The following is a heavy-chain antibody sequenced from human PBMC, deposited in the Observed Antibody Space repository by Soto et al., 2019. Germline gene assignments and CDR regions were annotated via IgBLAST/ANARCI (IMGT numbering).Heavy chain of an antibody. CDR1: GFTFSSYW. CDR2: INSDGSST. CDR3: LQPFDY. D-gene: IGHD3-10*01. Sequence: PGGSLRLSCAASGFTFSSYWMHWVRQAPGKGLVWVSRINSDGSSTSYADSVKGRFTISLKLSSVTAADTAVYYCARVKLGERWLQPFDYWGQGTLVTVSS. J-gene: IGHJ4*02. V-gene: IGHV3-74*01.